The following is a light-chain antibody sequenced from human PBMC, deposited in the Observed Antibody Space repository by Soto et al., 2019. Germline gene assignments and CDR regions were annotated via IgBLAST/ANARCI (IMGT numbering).Light chain of an antibody. CDR1: QGISSY. CDR2: VAS. J-gene: IGKJ1*01. CDR3: QQLNRYRPGT. Sequence: DLQLTQSPSFLSASVGDRVTITCRASQGISSYLSWYQQKPGKAPKLLIYVASTLQSGVPSRFSGSGAETEFTLAISSLQPEDIATYYCQQLNRYRPGTVGQGTKVEI. V-gene: IGKV1-9*01.